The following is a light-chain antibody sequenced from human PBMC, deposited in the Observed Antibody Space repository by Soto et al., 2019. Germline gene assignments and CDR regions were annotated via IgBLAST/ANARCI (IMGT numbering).Light chain of an antibody. V-gene: IGKV1-27*01. CDR3: QKYDSAPWT. Sequence: DIQMTQSPSSLSASIGDKVTITCRASQGIGNFLAWYQQKPGKPPKLLMYAASSLQSGVPSRFSGSGVGTDGTLTISSLQPEDVASYYCQKYDSAPWTFGQGTNVEIK. J-gene: IGKJ1*01. CDR2: AAS. CDR1: QGIGNF.